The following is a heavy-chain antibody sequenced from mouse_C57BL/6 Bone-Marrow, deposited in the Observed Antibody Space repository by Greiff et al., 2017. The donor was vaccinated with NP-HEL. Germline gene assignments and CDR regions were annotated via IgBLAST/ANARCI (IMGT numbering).Heavy chain of an antibody. J-gene: IGHJ2*01. Sequence: EVKVVESGGGLVKPGGSLKLSCAASGFTFSDYGMHWVRQAPEQGLEWVAYISSGSSTIYYADTVKGRFTISRDNAKNTLFLQMTSLRSEDTAMYYCARTAQAFDYRGQGTTLTVSS. CDR2: ISSGSSTI. CDR3: ARTAQAFDY. V-gene: IGHV5-17*01. CDR1: GFTFSDYG. D-gene: IGHD3-2*02.